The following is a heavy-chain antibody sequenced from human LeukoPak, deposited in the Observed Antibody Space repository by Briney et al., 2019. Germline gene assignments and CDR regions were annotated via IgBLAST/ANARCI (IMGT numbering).Heavy chain of an antibody. CDR2: IYPGNSDT. CDR1: GYIFSTYW. D-gene: IGHD2-21*02. Sequence: GESLKIPCKGSGYIFSTYWIGWVRQMPGKGLEWMGIIYPGNSDTRYSPSFQGQVTISADRSISTAYLQWSSLKASDTAIYYCARRAYCSGDCTRHYSYYYSMDVWGQGTTVTVSS. J-gene: IGHJ6*02. V-gene: IGHV5-51*01. CDR3: ARRAYCSGDCTRHYSYYYSMDV.